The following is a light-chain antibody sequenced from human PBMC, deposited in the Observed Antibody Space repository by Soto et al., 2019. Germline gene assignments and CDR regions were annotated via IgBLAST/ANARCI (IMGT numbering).Light chain of an antibody. J-gene: IGKJ5*01. CDR2: LGS. CDR3: MQALQTPVT. CDR1: QSLLHTIGYNY. Sequence: DIVMTQSPLSLPVTPGEPASISCRSSQSLLHTIGYNYLDWYLQKPGQSPQLLIYLGSNRASGVSDRFSGSGSGTDFTLKISRVEAGDVGVYYCMQALQTPVTFGQGTRLEIK. V-gene: IGKV2-28*01.